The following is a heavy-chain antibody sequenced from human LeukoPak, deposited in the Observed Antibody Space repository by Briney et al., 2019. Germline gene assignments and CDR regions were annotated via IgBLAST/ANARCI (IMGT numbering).Heavy chain of an antibody. CDR3: ARGNTGGRYYDSSGDYYMDV. Sequence: SETLSLTCTVSGGSISSSSYYWGWIRQPPGKGLEWIGSIYHSGSTYYNPSLKSRVTISVDTSKNQFSLKLSSVTAADTAVYYCARGNTGGRYYDSSGDYYMDVWGKGTTVTVSS. J-gene: IGHJ6*03. V-gene: IGHV4-39*07. D-gene: IGHD3-22*01. CDR2: IYHSGST. CDR1: GGSISSSSYY.